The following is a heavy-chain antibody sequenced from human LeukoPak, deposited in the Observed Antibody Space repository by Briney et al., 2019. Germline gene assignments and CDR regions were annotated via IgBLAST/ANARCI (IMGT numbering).Heavy chain of an antibody. V-gene: IGHV3-15*01. CDR1: GFTFHNAW. CDR3: TTVFHHVAY. CDR2: IKSNPDGGTT. Sequence: GGSLRLSCGGSGFTFHNAWMDWVRQAPGKGLEWVGRIKSNPDGGTTDFPETGKGRFSISRDDSENTLFLQMNTLKTEDTAVYYCTTVFHHVAYWGLGTRVTVSS. J-gene: IGHJ4*02. D-gene: IGHD5-12*01.